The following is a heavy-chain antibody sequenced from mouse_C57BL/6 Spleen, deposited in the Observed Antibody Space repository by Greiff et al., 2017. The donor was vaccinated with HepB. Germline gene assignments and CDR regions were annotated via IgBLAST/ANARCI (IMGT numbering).Heavy chain of an antibody. Sequence: VQLQQSGPELVKPGASVKISCKASGYAFSSSWMNWVKQRPGKGLEWIGRIYPGDGDTNYNGKFKGKATLTADKSSSTAYMQLSSLTSEDSAVYFCTRESDRQLRLRDFDYWGQGTTLTVSS. CDR2: IYPGDGDT. CDR1: GYAFSSSW. V-gene: IGHV1-82*01. CDR3: TRESDRQLRLRDFDY. J-gene: IGHJ2*01. D-gene: IGHD3-2*02.